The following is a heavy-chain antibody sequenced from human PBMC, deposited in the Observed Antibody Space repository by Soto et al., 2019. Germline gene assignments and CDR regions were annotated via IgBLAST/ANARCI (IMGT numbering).Heavy chain of an antibody. J-gene: IGHJ5*02. CDR2: IYYSGST. V-gene: IGHV4-61*01. Sequence: QVQLQESGPGLVKPSETLSLTCTVSGGSVSSGSYYWSWIRQPPGKGLEWIGYIYYSGSTNYNPSLKRRVTISVDTSKNQFSLKLSSVTAADTAVYYCARDGGSTYYDFWSGLNWFDPWGQGTLVTVSS. D-gene: IGHD3-3*01. CDR1: GGSVSSGSYY. CDR3: ARDGGSTYYDFWSGLNWFDP.